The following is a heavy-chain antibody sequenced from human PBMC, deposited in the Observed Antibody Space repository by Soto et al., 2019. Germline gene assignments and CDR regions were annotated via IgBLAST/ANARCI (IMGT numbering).Heavy chain of an antibody. J-gene: IGHJ4*02. V-gene: IGHV1-18*01. CDR3: ARPNYDYIWGSYTALDY. D-gene: IGHD3-16*01. CDR1: GYTFTSYG. Sequence: GASVKVSCKASGYTFTSYGISWVRQAPGQGLEWMGWISAYNGNTNYAQKLQGRVTMTTDTSTSTAYMELRSLRSDDTAVYYCARPNYDYIWGSYTALDYWGQGTLVTVSS. CDR2: ISAYNGNT.